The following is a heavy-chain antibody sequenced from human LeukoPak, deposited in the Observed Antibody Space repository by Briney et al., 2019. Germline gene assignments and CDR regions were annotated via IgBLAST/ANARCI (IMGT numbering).Heavy chain of an antibody. CDR2: INQDERQK. CDR1: GFNFSSYW. J-gene: IGHJ4*02. Sequence: GGSLRLSCVASGFNFSSYWMTWVLQSPGKGLEWVANINQDERQKYYVDSVKGRFTISRDNPKNSVSLQMASLGADDGGLYYCARGGAPDYWGRGTLVTVAS. CDR3: ARGGAPDY. D-gene: IGHD2-15*01. V-gene: IGHV3-7*01.